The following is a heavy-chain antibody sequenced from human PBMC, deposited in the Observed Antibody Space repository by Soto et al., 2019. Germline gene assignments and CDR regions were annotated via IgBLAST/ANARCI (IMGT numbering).Heavy chain of an antibody. V-gene: IGHV3-74*01. D-gene: IGHD2-15*01. CDR3: ARVPYCSGGSCYSWFDP. Sequence: EVQLVESGGGLVQPGGSLRLSCAASGFTFSSYWMHWVRQAPGKGLVWVSRINSDGSSTNYADSVKGRFTISRDNAKNTRYLKMNSRRADDTAVYYCARVPYCSGGSCYSWFDPWGQGTLVTVSS. CDR2: INSDGSST. CDR1: GFTFSSYW. J-gene: IGHJ5*02.